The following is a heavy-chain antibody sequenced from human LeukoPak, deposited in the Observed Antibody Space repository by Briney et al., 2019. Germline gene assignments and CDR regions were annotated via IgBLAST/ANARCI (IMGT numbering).Heavy chain of an antibody. J-gene: IGHJ4*02. CDR1: GFTFSSYA. Sequence: GRSLRLSCAASGFTFSSYAMHWVRQAPGKGLEWVAVISYDGSNKYYADPVKGRFTISRDNSKNTLYLQMNSLRAEDTAVYYCARDILDIVVVPAAVFDYWGQGTLVTVSS. V-gene: IGHV3-30-3*01. D-gene: IGHD2-2*03. CDR3: ARDILDIVVVPAAVFDY. CDR2: ISYDGSNK.